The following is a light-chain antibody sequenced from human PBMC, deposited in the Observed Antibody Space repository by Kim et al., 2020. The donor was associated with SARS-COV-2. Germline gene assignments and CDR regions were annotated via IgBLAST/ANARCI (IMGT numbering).Light chain of an antibody. CDR1: TGAVTGGHY. CDR3: LLYLGTAHLYV. J-gene: IGLJ1*01. V-gene: IGLV7-43*01. Sequence: GTVTLTGASSTGAVTGGHYPSWFQQKPGQAPKPLIYSTYNKHSWTPARFSGSLLGGKAALTLSGVQPEDEAEYYCLLYLGTAHLYVFGTGTKVTVL. CDR2: STY.